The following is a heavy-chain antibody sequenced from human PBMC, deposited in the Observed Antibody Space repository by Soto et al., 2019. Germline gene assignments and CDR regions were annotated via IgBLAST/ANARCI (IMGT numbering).Heavy chain of an antibody. V-gene: IGHV1-2*02. Sequence: TGYYMHWVRQAPGQGLEWMGWINPNSGGTNYAQKFQGRVTMTRDTSISTAYMELSRLRSDDTAVYYCARDSRIYDILTGQKGYYYGMDVWGQGTTVTVSS. CDR2: INPNSGGT. J-gene: IGHJ6*02. CDR3: ARDSRIYDILTGQKGYYYGMDV. D-gene: IGHD3-9*01. CDR1: TGYY.